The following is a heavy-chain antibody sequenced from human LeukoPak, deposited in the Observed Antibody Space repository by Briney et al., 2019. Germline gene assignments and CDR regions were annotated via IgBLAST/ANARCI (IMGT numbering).Heavy chain of an antibody. V-gene: IGHV3-30*02. CDR3: AKEGRSGGIDY. D-gene: IGHD3-16*01. J-gene: IGHJ4*02. CDR2: IWYDGGNK. Sequence: QPGGSLRLSCAASGFTFSTYGMHWVRQAPGKGLEWVAVIWYDGGNKYYADSVKGRFTISRDNSKNTLYLQMNSLRAEDTAVYYCAKEGRSGGIDYWGQGTLVTVSS. CDR1: GFTFSTYG.